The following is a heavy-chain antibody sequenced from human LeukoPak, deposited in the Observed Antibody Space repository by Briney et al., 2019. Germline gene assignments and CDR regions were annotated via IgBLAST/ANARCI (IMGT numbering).Heavy chain of an antibody. V-gene: IGHV3-30*02. J-gene: IGHJ3*02. D-gene: IGHD2-8*01. CDR3: ATGEDIVLMVYMRAHAFDI. CDR2: IRYDGSNK. Sequence: GGSLRLSCAASGFTFSTYCRHWVRQAPGKGLEWVASIRYDGSNKYYADPVKGGFTIPRDNSKDTLSLQTTSLRAADTAVSYCATGEDIVLMVYMRAHAFDIWGQGTMVTVSS. CDR1: GFTFSTYC.